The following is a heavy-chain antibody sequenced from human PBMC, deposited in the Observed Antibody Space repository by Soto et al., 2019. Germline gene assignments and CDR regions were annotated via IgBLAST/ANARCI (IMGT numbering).Heavy chain of an antibody. CDR1: GFSLSTSGMC. CDR2: IDWDDDK. J-gene: IGHJ6*03. V-gene: IGHV2-70*11. D-gene: IGHD2-15*01. CDR3: ARIGAVNETYCSGGSCYSNYYMDV. Sequence: SGPTLVNPTQTLTLTCTFSGFSLSTSGMCVSWIRQPPGKALEWLARIDWDDDKYYSTSLKTRLTISKDTSKNQVVLTMTNMDPVDTATYYCARIGAVNETYCSGGSCYSNYYMDVWGKGTTVTVSS.